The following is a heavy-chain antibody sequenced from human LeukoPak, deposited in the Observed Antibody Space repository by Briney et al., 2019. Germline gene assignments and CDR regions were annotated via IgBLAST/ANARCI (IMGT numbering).Heavy chain of an antibody. D-gene: IGHD3-9*01. V-gene: IGHV3-21*01. CDR2: ITSSSIYI. J-gene: IGHJ4*02. Sequence: PGGSLRLSCAASGFTFNSYTMNWVRQAPGKGLEWVSSITSSSIYIYYADSPASVKGRFTISRDNAKNSLYLQLNSLRAEDTAVYYCAKEGSFGDILTGYDYWGQGTLVTVSS. CDR3: AKEGSFGDILTGYDY. CDR1: GFTFNSYT.